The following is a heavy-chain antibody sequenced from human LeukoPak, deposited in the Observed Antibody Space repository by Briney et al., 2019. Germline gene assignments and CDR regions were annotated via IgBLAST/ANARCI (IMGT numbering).Heavy chain of an antibody. J-gene: IGHJ4*02. CDR3: ARARGYCSGGGCYLFDY. CDR2: MNPNSGNT. V-gene: IGHV1-8*01. CDR1: GYTFTSYD. D-gene: IGHD2-15*01. Sequence: GASVKVSCKASGYTFTSYDINWVRQATGQGLEWMGWMNPNSGNTGYAQKFQGRVTMTRNTSISTAYMELSSLRSEDTAVYYCARARGYCSGGGCYLFDYWGQGTLVTVSS.